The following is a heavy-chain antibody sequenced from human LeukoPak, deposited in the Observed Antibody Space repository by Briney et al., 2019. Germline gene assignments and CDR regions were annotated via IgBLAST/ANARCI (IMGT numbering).Heavy chain of an antibody. D-gene: IGHD4-17*01. Sequence: GESLKISCKGSGYSFASYWIGWVRQMPGKGLEWMGIIYPGDSETRYSPSFQGQVTISADKSISTAYLQWSSLKASDTAMYYCARLGPDDYGVPPFDYWGQGTLVTVSS. CDR2: IYPGDSET. CDR1: GYSFASYW. J-gene: IGHJ4*02. V-gene: IGHV5-51*01. CDR3: ARLGPDDYGVPPFDY.